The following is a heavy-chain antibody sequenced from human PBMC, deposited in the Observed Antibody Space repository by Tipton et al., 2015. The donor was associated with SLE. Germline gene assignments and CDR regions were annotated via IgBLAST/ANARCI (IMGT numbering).Heavy chain of an antibody. D-gene: IGHD3-22*01. CDR1: GFTFSSYS. CDR2: ISSSSSTI. CDR3: ARLGVMTPVCTGNY. V-gene: IGHV3-48*01. Sequence: SLRLSCAASGFTFSSYSMNWVRQAPGKGLEWVSYISSSSSTIYYADSVKGRFTISRDNAKNSLYLQMNSLRAEDTAVYYCARLGVMTPVCTGNYWGQGTLVTVSS. J-gene: IGHJ4*02.